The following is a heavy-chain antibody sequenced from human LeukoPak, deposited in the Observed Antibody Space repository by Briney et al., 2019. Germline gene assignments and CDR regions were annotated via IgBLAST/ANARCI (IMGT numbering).Heavy chain of an antibody. D-gene: IGHD2/OR15-2a*01. Sequence: SQTLSLTCAISGDSVFGKSVVALNWLRQSPWRGLEWLGRTYYRSKWNNDYAVSVKSRITINPDTSKNQFSLHLNSVTPEDTAVYYCARARNSGFDYWGQGTPVTASS. V-gene: IGHV6-1*01. CDR2: TYYRSKWNN. CDR1: GDSVFGKSVVA. J-gene: IGHJ4*02. CDR3: ARARNSGFDY.